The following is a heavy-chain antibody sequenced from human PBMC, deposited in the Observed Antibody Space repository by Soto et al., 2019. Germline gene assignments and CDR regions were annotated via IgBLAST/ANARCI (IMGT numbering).Heavy chain of an antibody. J-gene: IGHJ6*02. V-gene: IGHV5-51*01. CDR1: GYRFNNYW. CDR3: ARQGSNGAYVYFPMDV. D-gene: IGHD3-16*01. Sequence: PGESLKISCKGSGYRFNNYWIGWVRQVPGKGLDWIGMIYPGDSDTTYSPSFQGQVTMSADKSTSTAYLEWSSLKASDTATYYCARQGSNGAYVYFPMDVWGQGTSVTASS. CDR2: IYPGDSDT.